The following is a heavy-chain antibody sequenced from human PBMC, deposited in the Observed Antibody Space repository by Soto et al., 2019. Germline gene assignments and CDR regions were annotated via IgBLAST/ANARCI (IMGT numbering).Heavy chain of an antibody. V-gene: IGHV3-48*01. CDR2: IGSSSSSI. J-gene: IGHJ4*02. D-gene: IGHD2-2*01. CDR3: ARDNIYAFDY. CDR1: GFTFSSYS. Sequence: LRLSCAASGFTFSSYSMNWVRQAPGKGLEWVSYIGSSSSSIYYADSVKGRFTISRDIAKNSLYLQMNSLRAEDTAVYFCARDNIYAFDYWGQGTLVTVSS.